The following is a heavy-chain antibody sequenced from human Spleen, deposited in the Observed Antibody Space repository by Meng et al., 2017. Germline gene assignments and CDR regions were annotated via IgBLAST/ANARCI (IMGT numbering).Heavy chain of an antibody. CDR2: INTNTGNP. Sequence: ASVKVSCKVSDYTLTSDGFSWVRLAPGQGLEWMGWINTNTGNPTYAQGFTGRFVFSLDTSVSTAYLQISSLKAEDTAVYYCAKEREYGDFDYWGQGTLVTVSS. J-gene: IGHJ4*02. D-gene: IGHD4-17*01. CDR1: DYTLTSDG. V-gene: IGHV7-4-1*02. CDR3: AKEREYGDFDY.